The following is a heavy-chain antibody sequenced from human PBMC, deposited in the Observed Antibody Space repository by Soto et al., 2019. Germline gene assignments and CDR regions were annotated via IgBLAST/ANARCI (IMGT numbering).Heavy chain of an antibody. CDR2: IYYSGST. CDR1: GGSISSGGYY. V-gene: IGHV4-31*03. CDR3: ARDTAKWFGELGYFDY. D-gene: IGHD3-10*01. J-gene: IGHJ4*02. Sequence: QVQLQESGPGLVKPSQTLSLTCTVSGGSISSGGYYWSWIRQHPGKGLEWIGYIYYSGSTYYNPSLKSRVTISVETSKNQFSLKLSSVTAADTAVYYCARDTAKWFGELGYFDYWGQGTLVTVSS.